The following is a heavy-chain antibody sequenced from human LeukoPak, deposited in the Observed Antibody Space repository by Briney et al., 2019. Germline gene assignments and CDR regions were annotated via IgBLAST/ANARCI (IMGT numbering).Heavy chain of an antibody. V-gene: IGHV3-20*04. J-gene: IGHJ4*02. CDR3: ARVRISAPDY. CDR1: GFTFDDYG. CDR2: INWNGCST. D-gene: IGHD2/OR15-2a*01. Sequence: PGGSLRLSCAASGFTFDDYGMSWVRQVPGKGLEWVSGINWNGCSTSYADSVKGRFTISRDNAKNFIYLQMNSLRAEDTALYYCARVRISAPDYWGQGTLVTVSS.